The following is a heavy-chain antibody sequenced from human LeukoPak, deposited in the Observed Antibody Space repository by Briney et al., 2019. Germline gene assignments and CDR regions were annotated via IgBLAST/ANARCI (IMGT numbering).Heavy chain of an antibody. CDR3: ARRSQDFDF. CDR1: GGSFSFYY. J-gene: IGHJ4*02. V-gene: IGHV4-34*01. Sequence: SETLSLTCAVDGGSFSFYYWSWIRQTPGKGLEWIGEINHSGSSNYNSSLKSRVTISVDTSKNQFSLKLNSVTAADTAVYYCARRSQDFDFWGQGILVTVSA. CDR2: INHSGSS.